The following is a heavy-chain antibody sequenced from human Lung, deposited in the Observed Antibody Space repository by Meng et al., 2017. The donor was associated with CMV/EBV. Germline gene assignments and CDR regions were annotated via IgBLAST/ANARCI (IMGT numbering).Heavy chain of an antibody. Sequence: SVXVSXXASGYTFTGYYMHWVRQAPGQGLEWMGWINPYTGGTNYPQKFQGRVTITRDTSISTAYMDLSRLRSDDTAVYYCARVYYDTSGSSHYFEFWGQGTXVTVAS. CDR2: INPYTGGT. CDR3: ARVYYDTSGSSHYFEF. D-gene: IGHD3-22*01. J-gene: IGHJ4*02. CDR1: GYTFTGYY. V-gene: IGHV1-2*02.